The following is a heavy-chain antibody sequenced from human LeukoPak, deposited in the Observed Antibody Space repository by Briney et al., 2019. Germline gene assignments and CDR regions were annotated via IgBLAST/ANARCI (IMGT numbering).Heavy chain of an antibody. CDR1: GFTFNSYW. V-gene: IGHV3-7*01. CDR3: ARVGFCSDSSCHAAGWYFDL. Sequence: GGSLRLSCAASGFTFNSYWMSGVRQAPGKGLEWVANINQQGSENYYLDSVKGRFTISRDNAENSLYLQMSSLRGEDTAVYSCARVGFCSDSSCHAAGWYFDLWGRGTLVTVSS. CDR2: INQQGSEN. J-gene: IGHJ2*01. D-gene: IGHD2-15*01.